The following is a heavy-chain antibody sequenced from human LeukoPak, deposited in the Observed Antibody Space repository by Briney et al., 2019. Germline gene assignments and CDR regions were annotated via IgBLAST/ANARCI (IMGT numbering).Heavy chain of an antibody. CDR1: GGSISSYY. D-gene: IGHD2/OR15-2a*01. J-gene: IGHJ4*02. CDR2: IYYSGST. V-gene: IGHV4-59*01. Sequence: SSETLSLTCTVSGGSISSYYWSWIRQPPGKGLEWIGYIYYSGSTNYNPSLKSRVTISVDTSKNQFSLKLSSVTAADTAVYYCASQGRILRGYYFDYWGQGTLVTVSS. CDR3: ASQGRILRGYYFDY.